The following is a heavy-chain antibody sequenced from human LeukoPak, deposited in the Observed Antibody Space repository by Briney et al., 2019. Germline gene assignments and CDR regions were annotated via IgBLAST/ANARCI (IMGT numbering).Heavy chain of an antibody. CDR2: IKEGGSEE. V-gene: IGHV3-7*01. J-gene: IGHJ4*02. D-gene: IGHD4-17*01. Sequence: PGGSLRLSCAASGFTLRSSWMTWVRQAPGKGLEWVANIKEGGSEENYVDSVKGRFTISRDNAKNSLYLQMNSLGAEDTAVCYCARNTVSAAGDYWGQGTLVIVSS. CDR1: GFTLRSSW. CDR3: ARNTVSAAGDY.